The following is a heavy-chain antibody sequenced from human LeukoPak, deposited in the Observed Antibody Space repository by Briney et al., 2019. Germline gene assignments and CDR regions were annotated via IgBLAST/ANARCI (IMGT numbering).Heavy chain of an antibody. CDR3: ARDHVPYSSSWYMGDY. D-gene: IGHD6-13*01. Sequence: PGRSLRLSCAASGFTFSSYAMHWVRQAPGKGLEWVAVISYDGSNKYYAGSVKGRFTISRDNSKNTLYLQMNSLRAEDTAVYYCARDHVPYSSSWYMGDYWGQGTLVTVSS. V-gene: IGHV3-30*04. J-gene: IGHJ4*02. CDR1: GFTFSSYA. CDR2: ISYDGSNK.